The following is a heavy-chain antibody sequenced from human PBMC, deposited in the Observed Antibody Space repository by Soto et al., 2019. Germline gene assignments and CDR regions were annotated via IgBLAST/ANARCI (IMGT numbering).Heavy chain of an antibody. Sequence: EVQLMESGGGLVQPGGSLRLSCAASGFTFSSYWMHWVRQALGKGLVWVSRINSDGSSTTYADSVKGRFTISRDNAKNTLYLQMNSLRAEDTAVYYCVRGEGGWETYWGQGTLVTVSS. D-gene: IGHD6-19*01. V-gene: IGHV3-74*01. CDR3: VRGEGGWETY. J-gene: IGHJ4*02. CDR2: INSDGSST. CDR1: GFTFSSYW.